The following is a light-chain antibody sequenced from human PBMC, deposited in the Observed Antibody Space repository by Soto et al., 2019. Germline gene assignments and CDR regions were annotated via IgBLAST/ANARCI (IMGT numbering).Light chain of an antibody. J-gene: IGKJ2*01. CDR2: AAS. CDR1: QNIRNY. CDR3: QQGHSTPYP. Sequence: DIQMTQSPSSLSASVGDRVTITCRASQNIRNYLNWYQQKPGDAPKLLIYAASTLQCAVPSRFSGSGSGTDFTLTISSLQPEDFATYHCQQGHSTPYPFGQGTRLEI. V-gene: IGKV1-39*01.